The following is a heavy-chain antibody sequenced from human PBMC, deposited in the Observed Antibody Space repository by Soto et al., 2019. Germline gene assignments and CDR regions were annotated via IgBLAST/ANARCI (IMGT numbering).Heavy chain of an antibody. V-gene: IGHV4-34*01. D-gene: IGHD3-10*01. CDR2: INHSGST. CDR3: GRGGILWFGELFRNSVDP. Sequence: SETLSLTCAVYGGSFSGYYWSWIRQPPGKGLEWIGEINHSGSTNYNPSLKSRVTISVDTSKNQFSLKLSSVTAADTAVYYCGRGGILWFGELFRNSVDPWGQGTLVTVSS. CDR1: GGSFSGYY. J-gene: IGHJ5*02.